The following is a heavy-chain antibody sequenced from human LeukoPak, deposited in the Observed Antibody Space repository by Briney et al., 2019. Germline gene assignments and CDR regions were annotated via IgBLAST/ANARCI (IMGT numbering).Heavy chain of an antibody. CDR2: MYDSGNT. Sequence: SETLSPTCTVSGGSISSYYWNWMRQPPGKGLEWIGDMYDSGNTNYNPSLKSRLTISVDTSKNQFSLKLTSVTAADTAVYYCARRWGYFDYWGQGMLVTVSS. CDR3: ARRWGYFDY. CDR1: GGSISSYY. D-gene: IGHD3-16*01. V-gene: IGHV4-59*01. J-gene: IGHJ4*02.